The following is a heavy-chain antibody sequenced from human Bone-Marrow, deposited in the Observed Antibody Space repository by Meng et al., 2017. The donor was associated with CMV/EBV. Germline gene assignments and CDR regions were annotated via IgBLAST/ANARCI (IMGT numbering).Heavy chain of an antibody. CDR2: ISSSSSYI. D-gene: IGHD2-2*01. Sequence: GESLKISCAASGFTFSSYSMNWVRQAPGKGLEWVSSISSSSSYIYYADSVKGRFTISRENAKNSLYLQMNSLRAGDTAVYYCARGVPYCSSTSCYYCDYWGQGTLVNVSS. CDR1: GFTFSSYS. V-gene: IGHV3-21*01. J-gene: IGHJ4*02. CDR3: ARGVPYCSSTSCYYCDY.